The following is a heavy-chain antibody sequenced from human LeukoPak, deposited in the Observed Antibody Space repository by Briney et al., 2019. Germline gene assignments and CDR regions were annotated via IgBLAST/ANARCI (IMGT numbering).Heavy chain of an antibody. CDR3: ARRNYYDSSGMIFDY. V-gene: IGHV3-30-3*01. J-gene: IGHJ4*02. D-gene: IGHD3-22*01. CDR2: ISYDGSNK. Sequence: RSLRLSCAASGFTFSSYAMHWVRQAPGKGLEWVAVISYDGSNKYYADSVKGRSTISRDNSKNTLYLQMNSLRAEDTAVYYCARRNYYDSSGMIFDYWGQGTLVTVSS. CDR1: GFTFSSYA.